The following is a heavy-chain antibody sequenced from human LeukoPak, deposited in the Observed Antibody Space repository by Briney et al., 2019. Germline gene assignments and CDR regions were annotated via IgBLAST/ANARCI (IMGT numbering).Heavy chain of an antibody. CDR1: GYTFTSYA. V-gene: IGHV7-4-1*02. CDR3: ARVSDCSGGSCYSNFDY. D-gene: IGHD2-15*01. Sequence: ASVKVSCKASGYTFTSYAMNWVRQAPGQGLEWMGWINTNTGNPTYAQGFTGRFVFSLDTSVSTAYLQISSLKAEDTAVYYCARVSDCSGGSCYSNFDYWGQGTLVTVSS. CDR2: INTNTGNP. J-gene: IGHJ4*02.